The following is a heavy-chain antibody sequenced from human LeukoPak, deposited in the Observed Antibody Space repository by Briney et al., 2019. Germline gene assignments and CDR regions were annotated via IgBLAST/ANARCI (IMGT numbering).Heavy chain of an antibody. CDR3: ARDRGYLDY. Sequence: GGSLRLSCAASGFTFSSYSMNWVRQAPGKGLEWVSSISSSSNYIYYADSVKGRFTISRDNAKDSLYLQMNSLRAEDTAVYYCARDRGYLDYWGQGTLVTVSS. D-gene: IGHD3-10*01. CDR2: ISSSSNYI. CDR1: GFTFSSYS. J-gene: IGHJ4*02. V-gene: IGHV3-21*01.